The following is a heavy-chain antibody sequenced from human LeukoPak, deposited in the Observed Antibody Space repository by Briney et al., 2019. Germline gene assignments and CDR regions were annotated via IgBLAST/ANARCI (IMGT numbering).Heavy chain of an antibody. J-gene: IGHJ5*02. CDR3: VKESREQRGYRYGSEDSWFDP. Sequence: GGSLRLSCAASGFTFDDYAMHWVRQAPGKGLEWVSGISWNSGSIDYADSVKGRFTISRDNAKNSLYLQMNSLRAEDTALYYCVKESREQRGYRYGSEDSWFDPWGQGTLVTVSS. V-gene: IGHV3-9*01. CDR1: GFTFDDYA. CDR2: ISWNSGSI. D-gene: IGHD3-16*02.